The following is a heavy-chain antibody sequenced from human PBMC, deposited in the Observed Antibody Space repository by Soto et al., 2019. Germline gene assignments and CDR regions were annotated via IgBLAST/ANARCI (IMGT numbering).Heavy chain of an antibody. CDR2: IYHSGST. Sequence: SETLSLTCAVSGGSISSSNWWSCVRQPPGKGLEWIGEIYHSGSTNYNPSLKSRVTISVDKSKNQFSLKLSSVTAADTAVYYCARDRGGSYPYYYYGMDVWGQGTTVTVSS. D-gene: IGHD1-26*01. CDR1: GGSISSSNW. CDR3: ARDRGGSYPYYYYGMDV. V-gene: IGHV4-4*02. J-gene: IGHJ6*02.